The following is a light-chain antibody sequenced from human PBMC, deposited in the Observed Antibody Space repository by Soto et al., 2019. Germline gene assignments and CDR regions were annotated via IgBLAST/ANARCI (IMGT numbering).Light chain of an antibody. CDR1: SGHSNYA. V-gene: IGLV4-69*01. CDR3: QTWGSGIVV. J-gene: IGLJ2*01. CDR2: LNSDGSH. Sequence: QLVLTQSPSSSASLGASVNLTCTLSSGHSNYAIAWHQQQSEKGPRYLMKLNSDGSHSKGDGIPDRFSGSSSGAERYLTIASRQSEDEADYYGQTWGSGIVVFGGGTKLTVL.